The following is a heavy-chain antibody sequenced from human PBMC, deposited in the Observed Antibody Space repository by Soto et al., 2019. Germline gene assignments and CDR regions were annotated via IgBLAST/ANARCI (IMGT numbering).Heavy chain of an antibody. CDR2: IYWDDDK. Sequence: QITLKESGPTLVKPTRTLTLTCTFSGFSLTTSGVGVGWIRQPPGKALEWLPLIYWDDDKYYRPSLNSMLTIITDGSQNHVVLTMTSTDPVDTSTYYWAHSMAYYYASSGYFDYWGQGTLVTVSS. J-gene: IGHJ4*02. CDR3: AHSMAYYYASSGYFDY. V-gene: IGHV2-5*02. D-gene: IGHD3-22*01. CDR1: GFSLTTSGVG.